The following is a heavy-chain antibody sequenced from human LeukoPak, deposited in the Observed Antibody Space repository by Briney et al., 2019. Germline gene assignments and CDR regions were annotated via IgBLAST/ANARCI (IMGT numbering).Heavy chain of an antibody. Sequence: SETLSLTCAVYGGSFSGYYWSWIRQPPGKGLEWIGEINHSGSTNYSPSLKSRVTISVDTSKNQFSLKLSSVTTADTAVYYCARDGADSSGYYFDAFDIWGQGTMVTVSS. CDR2: INHSGST. CDR3: ARDGADSSGYYFDAFDI. D-gene: IGHD3-22*01. J-gene: IGHJ3*02. CDR1: GGSFSGYY. V-gene: IGHV4-34*01.